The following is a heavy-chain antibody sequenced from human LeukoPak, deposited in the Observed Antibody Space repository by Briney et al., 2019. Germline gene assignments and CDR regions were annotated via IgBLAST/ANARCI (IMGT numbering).Heavy chain of an antibody. J-gene: IGHJ5*02. CDR2: IYYTGST. Sequence: SETLSLTCTVSGGSISRYYWSWIRQPPGKGLEWIGYIYYTGSTNYNPSLKSRVTISVDTSKNQFSLQLTSVTAADTAVYYCARAYSSSWYFNWFDPWGQGTLVTVSS. CDR1: GGSISRYY. V-gene: IGHV4-59*08. D-gene: IGHD6-13*01. CDR3: ARAYSSSWYFNWFDP.